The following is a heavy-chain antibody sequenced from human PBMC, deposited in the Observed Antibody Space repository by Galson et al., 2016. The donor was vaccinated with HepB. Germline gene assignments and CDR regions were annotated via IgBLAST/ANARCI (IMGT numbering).Heavy chain of an antibody. CDR1: GFTFSSYA. Sequence: SLRLSCAASGFTFSSYAMHWVRQAPGKGLEWGAAILYAGSYESYEGAVNGRPTISRDNFKNTLYLHLNSLRAEETAVYYCSRAVHGSGSYWDKWGQGTLVAVSS. CDR3: SRAVHGSGSYWDK. J-gene: IGHJ4*02. CDR2: ILYAGSYE. D-gene: IGHD3-10*01. V-gene: IGHV3-30*04.